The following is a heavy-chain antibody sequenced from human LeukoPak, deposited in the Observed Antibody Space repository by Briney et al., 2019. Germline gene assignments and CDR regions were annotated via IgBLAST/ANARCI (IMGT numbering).Heavy chain of an antibody. D-gene: IGHD5-12*01. CDR2: ISNSGGRT. J-gene: IGHJ4*02. CDR1: GFTFSSYA. V-gene: IGHV3-23*01. Sequence: GGSLRLSCAASGFTFSSYAMSWVRQAPGKGLEWVSSISNSGGRTFYADSVKGRFTISRDNSKITLYLQMNSLRAEDTAVYYCAKSYNGYESKPDFWGQGTLVTVSS. CDR3: AKSYNGYESKPDF.